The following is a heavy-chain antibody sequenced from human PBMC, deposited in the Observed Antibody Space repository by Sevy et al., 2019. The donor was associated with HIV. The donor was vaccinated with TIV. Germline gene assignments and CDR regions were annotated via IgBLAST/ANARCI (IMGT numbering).Heavy chain of an antibody. CDR1: GNTFTVYF. V-gene: IGHV1-2*02. D-gene: IGHD3-3*01. Sequence: ASVKVSCKASGNTFTVYFVYWVRQAPGQGLEWMGWINPNSGDTNYAQNFQGRVTMTSDASISTAYMELSSPTSDDTAVYYCARGVTIFGVDYYFQHWGQGALVTVSS. J-gene: IGHJ1*01. CDR3: ARGVTIFGVDYYFQH. CDR2: INPNSGDT.